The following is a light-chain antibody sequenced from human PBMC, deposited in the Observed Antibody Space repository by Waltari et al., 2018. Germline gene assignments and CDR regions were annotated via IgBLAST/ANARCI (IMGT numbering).Light chain of an antibody. V-gene: IGLV2-14*01. J-gene: IGLJ1*01. CDR3: SSYTTSSTRV. CDR1: SSDVGGYNY. Sequence: QSALTQPASMSGSPGQSNTISCTGTSSDVGGYNYVSWYQKHPGKAPKVMIYDVSNRPSGVSNRFSGSKSGNTASLTISGLQAEDEADYYCSSYTTSSTRVFGTGTKVTVL. CDR2: DVS.